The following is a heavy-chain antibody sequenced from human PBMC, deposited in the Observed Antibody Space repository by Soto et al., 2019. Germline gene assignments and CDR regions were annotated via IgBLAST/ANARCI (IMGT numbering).Heavy chain of an antibody. Sequence: QVQLVQSGAEVKKPGSSVKVSCKASAGTFRSYAISWVRQAPGQGLEWMGGIIPMFGTANYAQKFQGRVTITAVETTRTAYLGLSSPGPEDTAVNYRARPVYSSGLYHYGMAAWGQGTTVTVSS. CDR3: ARPVYSSGLYHYGMAA. CDR1: AGTFRSYA. V-gene: IGHV1-69*12. CDR2: IIPMFGTA. J-gene: IGHJ6*02. D-gene: IGHD5-18*01.